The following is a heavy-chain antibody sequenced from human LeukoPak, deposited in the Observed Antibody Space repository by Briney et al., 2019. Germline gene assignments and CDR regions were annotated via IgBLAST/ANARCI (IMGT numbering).Heavy chain of an antibody. J-gene: IGHJ6*02. V-gene: IGHV4-59*01. CDR2: IDYSGST. D-gene: IGHD3-16*02. CDR3: ARGGLGELSLLYYYYGMDV. CDR1: GASISNYY. Sequence: SETLSLTCAVSGASISNYYWSWIRQPPGKGLEWIGYIDYSGSTNYSPSLKSRVTISLDTSTNQFSLKLSSVTAADTAVYYCARGGLGELSLLYYYYGMDVWGQGTTVTVSS.